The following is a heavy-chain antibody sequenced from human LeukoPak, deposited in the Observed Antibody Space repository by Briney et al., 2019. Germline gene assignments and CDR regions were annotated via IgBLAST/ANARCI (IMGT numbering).Heavy chain of an antibody. J-gene: IGHJ4*02. V-gene: IGHV3-20*04. Sequence: GGSLRLSCAASGFTFDDYGMSWVRQAPGKGLEWVSGINWNGGSTGYADSVKGRFTISRDNAKNPLYRQMSSLRAEDTALYYCARGAYSSSIYYFDYWGQGTLVTVSS. CDR2: INWNGGST. CDR3: ARGAYSSSIYYFDY. D-gene: IGHD6-6*01. CDR1: GFTFDDYG.